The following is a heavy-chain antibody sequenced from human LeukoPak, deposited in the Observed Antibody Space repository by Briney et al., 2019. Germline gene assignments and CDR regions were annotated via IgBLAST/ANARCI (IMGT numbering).Heavy chain of an antibody. CDR2: IYSGGST. CDR3: ARRYCGGDCYSDY. CDR1: GFTFDDYA. V-gene: IGHV3-53*01. Sequence: GSLRLSCAASGFTFDDYAMHWVRQAPGKGLEWVSVIYSGGSTYYADSVKGRFTISRDNSKNTLYLQMNSLRTEDTDVYYCARRYCGGDCYSDYWGQGTLVTVSS. D-gene: IGHD2-21*02. J-gene: IGHJ4*02.